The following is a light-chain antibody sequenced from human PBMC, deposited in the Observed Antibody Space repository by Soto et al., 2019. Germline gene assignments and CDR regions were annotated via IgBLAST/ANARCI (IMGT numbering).Light chain of an antibody. V-gene: IGKV3D-15*01. CDR1: QTVGSN. CDR2: GAY. J-gene: IGKJ5*01. CDR3: KKYNNWQIN. Sequence: EIVLTHAPDTLSVPPVERATLSFLASQTVGSNLAWYQQKPGQAHRLLIYGAYTRASDTQARFSGSGSVTEFALTIRSMQSEDFAVYYCKKYNNWQINFGNGQRLALK.